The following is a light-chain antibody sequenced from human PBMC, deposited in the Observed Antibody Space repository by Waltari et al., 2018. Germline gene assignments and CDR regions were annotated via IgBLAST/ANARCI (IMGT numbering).Light chain of an antibody. CDR2: DVT. CDR3: GSYTSSGTLL. CDR1: SSAIGGYDY. V-gene: IGLV2-14*01. Sequence: QSALTQPASVSGSPGQSITISCTGTSSAIGGYDYFPWYQQHPGKVPKLLIYDVTKRPSGVSDRFSGSKSGNTASLTISGLQADDEADYYCGSYTSSGTLLFGGGTTLTVL. J-gene: IGLJ3*02.